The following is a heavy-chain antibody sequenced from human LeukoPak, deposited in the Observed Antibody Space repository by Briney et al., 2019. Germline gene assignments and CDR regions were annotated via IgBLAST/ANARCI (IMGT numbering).Heavy chain of an antibody. V-gene: IGHV3-23*01. J-gene: IGHJ4*02. CDR3: AKDRKLRYFDWLLYFDY. Sequence: GGSLRLSCAASGFTFSSYAMSWVRQAPGKGLERVSAFSGSGGSTYYADSVKGRFTISRDNSKNTLYLQMNSLRAEDTAVYYCAKDRKLRYFDWLLYFDYWGQGTLVTVSS. CDR2: FSGSGGST. D-gene: IGHD3-9*01. CDR1: GFTFSSYA.